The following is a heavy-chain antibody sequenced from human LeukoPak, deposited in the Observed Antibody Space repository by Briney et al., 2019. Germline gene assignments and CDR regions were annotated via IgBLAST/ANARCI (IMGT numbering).Heavy chain of an antibody. Sequence: GGSLRLSCAASGFTFSSYAMSWVRQAPGKGLEWVSAISGSGGSTYYADSVKGRFTISRDNSKNTLYLQMNSLRAEDTAVYYCARDSSGWYVFDYWGQGTLVTVSS. V-gene: IGHV3-23*01. D-gene: IGHD6-19*01. CDR1: GFTFSSYA. CDR2: ISGSGGST. CDR3: ARDSSGWYVFDY. J-gene: IGHJ4*02.